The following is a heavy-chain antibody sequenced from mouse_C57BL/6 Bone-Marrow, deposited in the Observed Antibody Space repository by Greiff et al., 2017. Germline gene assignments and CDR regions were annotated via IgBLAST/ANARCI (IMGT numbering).Heavy chain of an antibody. J-gene: IGHJ3*01. Sequence: QVQLQQSGSELVMPGASVKLSCKASGYTFTSYWMHWVKQRPGQGLEWIGEIDPSDSYTNYNQKFKGKSTLTVDKSSSTAYMQLSSLTSEDSAVYYCARGGGYRVFFAYWGQGTLVTVSA. CDR1: GYTFTSYW. V-gene: IGHV1-69*01. D-gene: IGHD2-2*01. CDR2: IDPSDSYT. CDR3: ARGGGYRVFFAY.